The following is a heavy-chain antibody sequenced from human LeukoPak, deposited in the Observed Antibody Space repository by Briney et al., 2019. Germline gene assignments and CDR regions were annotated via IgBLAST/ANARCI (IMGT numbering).Heavy chain of an antibody. CDR3: ANTVSNYGGAFDI. V-gene: IGHV4-34*01. D-gene: IGHD4-23*01. J-gene: IGHJ3*02. CDR1: GGSFSGYY. Sequence: KSSETLSLTCAVYGGSFSGYYWSWIRQPPGKGLEWIGEINHSGSTNYNPSLKSRVTISVDTSKNQFSLKLSSVTAADTAVYYCANTVSNYGGAFDIWGQGTMVTVSS. CDR2: INHSGST.